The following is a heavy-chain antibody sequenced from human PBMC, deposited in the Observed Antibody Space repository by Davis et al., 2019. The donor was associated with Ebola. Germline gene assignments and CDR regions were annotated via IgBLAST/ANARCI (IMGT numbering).Heavy chain of an antibody. Sequence: GESLMTPCAASGFTFSSYAMSWVRQAPGKGLEWVSAISGSGGSTYYADSVKGRFTISRDNSKNTLYLQMNSLRAEDKAVYYCAKVWISELGWFDPWGQGTLVTVSS. CDR1: GFTFSSYA. CDR3: AKVWISELGWFDP. V-gene: IGHV3-23*01. D-gene: IGHD5-12*01. CDR2: ISGSGGST. J-gene: IGHJ5*02.